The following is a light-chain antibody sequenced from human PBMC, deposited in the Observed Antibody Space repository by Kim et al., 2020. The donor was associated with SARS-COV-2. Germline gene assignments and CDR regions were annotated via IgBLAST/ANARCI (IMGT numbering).Light chain of an antibody. J-gene: IGKJ4*01. CDR1: QDITNY. V-gene: IGKV1-33*01. CDR3: QQCDNLPLT. Sequence: DIQMTQSPSSLSASLGDRVTITCQASQDITNYLNWYQQKPGKAPKLLIYDASNLETGVPSRFSGSGSGTDFTFTISSLQPEDIATYFCQQCDNLPLTFGGGTKVDIK. CDR2: DAS.